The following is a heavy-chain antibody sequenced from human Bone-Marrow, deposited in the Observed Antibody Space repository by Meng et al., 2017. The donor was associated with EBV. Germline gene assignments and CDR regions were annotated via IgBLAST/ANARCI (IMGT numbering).Heavy chain of an antibody. J-gene: IGHJ4*02. CDR1: GYTFTSYA. CDR2: INAGNGNT. Sequence: QGQLLQTGAGVKRPGASVKVSCKASGYTFTSYAMHWVRQAPGQRLEWMGWINAGNGNTKYSQKFQGRVTITRDTSASTAYMELSSLRSEDTAVYYCASESGRGYTPDYWGRGTLVTVSS. D-gene: IGHD3-10*01. CDR3: ASESGRGYTPDY. V-gene: IGHV1-3*01.